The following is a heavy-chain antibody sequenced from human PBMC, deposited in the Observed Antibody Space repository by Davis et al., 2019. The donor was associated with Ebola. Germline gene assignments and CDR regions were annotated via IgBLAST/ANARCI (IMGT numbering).Heavy chain of an antibody. Sequence: PGGSLRLSCAASGFTFSSYAMHWVRQAPGKGLEWVAVISYDGSNKYYADSVKGRFTISRDNSKNTLYLQMNSLRAEDTAVYYCARDPPPNNYYYYMDVWGKGTTVTVSS. CDR2: ISYDGSNK. CDR1: GFTFSSYA. J-gene: IGHJ6*03. V-gene: IGHV3-30-3*01. D-gene: IGHD1/OR15-1a*01. CDR3: ARDPPPNNYYYYMDV.